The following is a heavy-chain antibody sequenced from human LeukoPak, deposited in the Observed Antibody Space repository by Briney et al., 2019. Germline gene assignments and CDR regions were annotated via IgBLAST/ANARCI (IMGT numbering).Heavy chain of an antibody. CDR2: TYYRSEWYN. D-gene: IGHD1-26*01. Sequence: SQTLSLTCAISGDSVSSNSVAWNWIRQSPSRGLEWLGRTYYRSEWYNDYAVSVKSRITINPDTSKNQFSLQLNSVTPEDTAVYYCARGRLASGGTKFDYWGQGTLVTVSS. J-gene: IGHJ4*02. V-gene: IGHV6-1*01. CDR3: ARGRLASGGTKFDY. CDR1: GDSVSSNSVA.